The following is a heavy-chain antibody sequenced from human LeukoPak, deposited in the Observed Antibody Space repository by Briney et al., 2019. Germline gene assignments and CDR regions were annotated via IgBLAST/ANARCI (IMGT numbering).Heavy chain of an antibody. J-gene: IGHJ4*02. V-gene: IGHV1-69*04. D-gene: IGHD5-12*01. CDR2: VVPMFGIR. Sequence: ASVKVSGKTSGGTVNNYAVSWVRQAPGQGLEGMGRVVPMFGIRNYPQTFRGRVNITADKATNTVYMELRSLRAEDTAIYYCATAPSRSYSFDHLDFWGLGTPVTVSS. CDR1: GGTVNNYA. CDR3: ATAPSRSYSFDHLDF.